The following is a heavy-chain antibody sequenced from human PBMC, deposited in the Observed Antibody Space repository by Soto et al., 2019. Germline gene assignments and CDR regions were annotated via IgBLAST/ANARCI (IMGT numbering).Heavy chain of an antibody. J-gene: IGHJ6*03. CDR2: MTPNSGNT. V-gene: IGHV1-8*01. CDR3: ARGRGYCSGGSCYYYYYYMDV. CDR1: GYTFTSYD. Sequence: GASVKVSCKASGYTFTSYDINWVRQATGQGLEGMGWMTPNSGNTGYAQKFQGRVTMTRNTSISTAYMELSSLRSEDTAVYYCARGRGYCSGGSCYYYYYYMDVWGKGTTVTVSS. D-gene: IGHD2-15*01.